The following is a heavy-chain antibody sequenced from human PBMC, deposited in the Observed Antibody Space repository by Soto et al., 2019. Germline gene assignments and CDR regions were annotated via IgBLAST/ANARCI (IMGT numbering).Heavy chain of an antibody. CDR2: MNPNSGKT. CDR1: GYTFTSYD. Sequence: QVQLVQSGAEVKKPGASVKVSCKASGYTFTSYDINWVRQATGQGLEWMGWMNPNSGKTGYAQKFQGTVTMTRNTSISTVCMELSSLRSEDTAVYYCARSGQVGNWFDPWGQGTLVTVSS. D-gene: IGHD3-3*01. J-gene: IGHJ5*02. CDR3: ARSGQVGNWFDP. V-gene: IGHV1-8*01.